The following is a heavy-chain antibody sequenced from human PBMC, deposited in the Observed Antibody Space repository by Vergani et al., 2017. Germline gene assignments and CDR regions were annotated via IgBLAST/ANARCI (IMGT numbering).Heavy chain of an antibody. CDR2: ITAYNGDP. CDR1: GYTFTAYG. V-gene: IGHV1-18*01. CDR3: AKSLVPAAIAGCDY. D-gene: IGHD2-2*02. J-gene: IGHJ4*02. Sequence: QVQLVQSGAEMKKPGASVKVSCKASGYTFTAYGISWVRQAPGQGLEWLGWITAYNGDPKYTRRLQDRITLTTDTSTSTAYMELRSLRSDDTAVYYCAKSLVPAAIAGCDYWGQGTLVTVSS.